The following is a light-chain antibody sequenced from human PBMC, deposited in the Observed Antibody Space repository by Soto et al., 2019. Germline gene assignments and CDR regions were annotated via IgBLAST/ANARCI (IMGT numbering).Light chain of an antibody. CDR2: DGS. CDR1: SSDVGSYNL. Sequence: QSALTQPASVSGSPGQSITISCTGTSSDVGSYNLVSWYQQHPGKAPKLLIYDGSKRPSGVSNRFSESKSGNTASLTISWLQAEDEADYYCSSYTSSSPFVFGTGTKVTVL. J-gene: IGLJ1*01. CDR3: SSYTSSSPFV. V-gene: IGLV2-14*02.